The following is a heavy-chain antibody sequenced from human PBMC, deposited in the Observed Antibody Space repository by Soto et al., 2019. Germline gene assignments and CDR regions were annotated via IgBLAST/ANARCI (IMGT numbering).Heavy chain of an antibody. D-gene: IGHD3-3*01. J-gene: IGHJ4*02. CDR3: ARGSTRNTTFEVAKYYYDY. CDR2: INHSGST. Sequence: QVQLQQWGAGQLKPSETLSLTCAVYGGTFSGYYWNWIRQPPGKGLEWIVAINHSGSTNYNPSLKSRVTISVDTSKNQFSLNVSSVSAADTAVYYCARGSTRNTTFEVAKYYYDYWGQGNLVTVSS. V-gene: IGHV4-34*01. CDR1: GGTFSGYY.